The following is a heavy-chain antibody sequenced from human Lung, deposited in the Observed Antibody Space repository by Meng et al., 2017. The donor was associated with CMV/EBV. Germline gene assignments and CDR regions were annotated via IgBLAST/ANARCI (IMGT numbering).Heavy chain of an antibody. CDR3: ARGDCSSTSCYSWEANGLDP. V-gene: IGHV4-31*03. J-gene: IGHJ5*02. CDR1: GCSISSGGYY. D-gene: IGHD2-2*01. Sequence: SXTLSLXCTVSGCSISSGGYYWSWIRQHPGKGLEWIGYIYYSGSTDYNPSLKIRVTISVDTSKNQFSLKLSDVTAADTAVYYCARGDCSSTSCYSWEANGLDPXDQGXLVTVSS. CDR2: IYYSGST.